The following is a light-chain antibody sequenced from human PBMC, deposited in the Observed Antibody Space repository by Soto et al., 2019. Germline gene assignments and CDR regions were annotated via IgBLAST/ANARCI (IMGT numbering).Light chain of an antibody. J-gene: IGKJ5*01. CDR3: KYYGAVQIA. V-gene: IGKV3-20*01. CDR1: QSVGGN. Sequence: TVLTQSPGSLSLSPGDRATLSCVASQSVGGNVAWCQQIGGQPPKLLILGASSRATGIADKFSGSGYGTDFTLTLSRLEPEDFAIYYCKYYGAVQIAFGKGTR. CDR2: GAS.